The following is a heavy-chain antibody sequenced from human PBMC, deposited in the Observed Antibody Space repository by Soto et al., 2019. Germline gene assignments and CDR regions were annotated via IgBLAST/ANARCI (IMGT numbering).Heavy chain of an antibody. Sequence: GGSLRLSCAASGFTFDDYTMHWVRQAPGKGLERVYLISWDGGSTYYADSVKGRFTISRDNSKNSLYLQMNSLRTEDTALYYCAKAPTLGRYYYYYGMDVWGQGTTVTVSS. CDR3: AKAPTLGRYYYYYGMDV. CDR2: ISWDGGST. D-gene: IGHD1-26*01. V-gene: IGHV3-43*01. CDR1: GFTFDDYT. J-gene: IGHJ6*02.